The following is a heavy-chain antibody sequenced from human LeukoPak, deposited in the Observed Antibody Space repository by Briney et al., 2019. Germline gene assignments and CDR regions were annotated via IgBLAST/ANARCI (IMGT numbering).Heavy chain of an antibody. CDR2: ISAYNGNT. Sequence: ASVKVSCKASGYTFTSYGISWVRQAPGQGLEWMGWISAYNGNTNYAQKLQGRVTMTTDTSTNTAYMELRSLRSDDTAIYYCARRGRQCRSTSCWDRAAFDIWGQGTMVTVSS. CDR1: GYTFTSYG. CDR3: ARRGRQCRSTSCWDRAAFDI. J-gene: IGHJ3*02. V-gene: IGHV1-18*01. D-gene: IGHD2-2*01.